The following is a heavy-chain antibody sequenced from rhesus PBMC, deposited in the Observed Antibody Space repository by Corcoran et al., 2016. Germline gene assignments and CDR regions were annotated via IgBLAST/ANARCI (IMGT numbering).Heavy chain of an antibody. D-gene: IGHD6-25*01. CDR2: SDGTST. CDR3: ARARSGLKFYSGRWNAEYFEF. J-gene: IGHJ1*01. CDR1: GGSISGYYY. Sequence: QVKLQQWGEGLVKPSETLSLTCAVYGGSISGYYYWSWIRQAPGKGLEWIGNSDGTSTHSNPPLQNRVTISKDTSKHQFSLKLSSVTAADTAVYYCARARSGLKFYSGRWNAEYFEFWGQGALVTVSS. V-gene: IGHV4-73*01.